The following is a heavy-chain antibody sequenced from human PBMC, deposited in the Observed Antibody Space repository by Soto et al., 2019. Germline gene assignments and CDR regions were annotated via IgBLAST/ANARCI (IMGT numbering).Heavy chain of an antibody. CDR2: ISSSSSYI. J-gene: IGHJ5*02. CDR3: TRDASRDSSARGWFDP. CDR1: GFTFSSYS. Sequence: GGSLRLSCAASGFTFSSYSMNWVRQAPGKGLEWVSSISSSSSYIYYADSVRGRFTISRDNAKNSLHLQMNSLRAEDTAVYYCTRDASRDSSARGWFDPWGPGTLVTVSS. D-gene: IGHD6-13*01. V-gene: IGHV3-21*01.